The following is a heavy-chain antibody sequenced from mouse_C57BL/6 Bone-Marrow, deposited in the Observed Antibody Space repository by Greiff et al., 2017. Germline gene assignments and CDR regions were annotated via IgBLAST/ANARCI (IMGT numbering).Heavy chain of an antibody. CDR1: GYTFTNYW. J-gene: IGHJ3*01. CDR2: IYSGGGYT. CDR3: ARVDWDVGFAY. V-gene: IGHV1-63*01. D-gene: IGHD4-1*01. Sequence: VQLQQSGAELVRPGTSVKMSCKASGYTFTNYWIGWAKQRPGHGLEWIGAIYSGGGYTNYTEKFKGKATLTADKSSSTAYMQFSSLTSEDSAIYYCARVDWDVGFAYWGQETLVTVSA.